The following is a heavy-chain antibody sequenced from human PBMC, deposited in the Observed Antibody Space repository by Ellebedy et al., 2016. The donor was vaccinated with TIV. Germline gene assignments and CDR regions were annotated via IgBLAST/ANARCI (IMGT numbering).Heavy chain of an antibody. CDR2: IYYSGTT. V-gene: IGHV4-59*01. CDR3: ARVTTMTFYWYFDL. D-gene: IGHD4-17*01. Sequence: MPSETLSLTCTVSGGSISSYYWSWIRQPPGKGLEWIGFIYYSGTTNYNPSLKSRVTVSVDTSKNQFSLKVSFVTSADTAVYYCARVTTMTFYWYFDLWGRGTLVTISS. J-gene: IGHJ2*01. CDR1: GGSISSYY.